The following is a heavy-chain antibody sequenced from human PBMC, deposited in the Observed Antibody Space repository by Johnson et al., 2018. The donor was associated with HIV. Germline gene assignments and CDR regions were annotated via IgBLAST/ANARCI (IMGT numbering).Heavy chain of an antibody. V-gene: IGHV3-30*03. CDR2: ISYDGSSK. J-gene: IGHJ3*02. CDR3: SGLPSGYSRDDLDI. D-gene: IGHD5-18*01. Sequence: VQLVESGGGLIQPGGSLRLSCAASGFTFSSYAMTCVRQAPGKGLEWVAVISYDGSSKYYADSVKGRPTISRDNSKNTVYVQINSLRPEDTAWYYCSGLPSGYSRDDLDIWGQGTMVTVSS. CDR1: GFTFSSYA.